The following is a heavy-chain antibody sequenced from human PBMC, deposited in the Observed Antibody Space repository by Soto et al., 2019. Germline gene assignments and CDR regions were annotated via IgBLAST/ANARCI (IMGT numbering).Heavy chain of an antibody. J-gene: IGHJ6*02. CDR3: ERGKSSSSWSIYYYYYGMDV. D-gene: IGHD6-13*01. V-gene: IGHV1-8*01. CDR1: GYTFTSYD. Sequence: ASVKVSCKASGYTFTSYDINWVRQATGQGLEGMGWMNPNRGNTGYAQRFHGRVTMTRNTSISTAYMELSSLRSEDTAVYYCERGKSSSSWSIYYYYYGMDVWGQGTTVTVSS. CDR2: MNPNRGNT.